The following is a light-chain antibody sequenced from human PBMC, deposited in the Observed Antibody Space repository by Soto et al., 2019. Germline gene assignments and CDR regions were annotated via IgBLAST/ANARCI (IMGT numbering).Light chain of an antibody. Sequence: DIQMTQSPCSLSASVGDRVTITCRASQSITYLNWYQQKPGKAPKLLIYAASSLQSGVPSRFSGSGSGTHFTLTISSLQPEDFASYYCQQTYSTPLTFGGGTKVDIK. CDR2: AAS. CDR3: QQTYSTPLT. J-gene: IGKJ4*01. CDR1: QSITY. V-gene: IGKV1-39*01.